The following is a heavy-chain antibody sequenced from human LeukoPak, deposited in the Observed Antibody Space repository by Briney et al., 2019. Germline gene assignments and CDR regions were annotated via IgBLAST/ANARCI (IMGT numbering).Heavy chain of an antibody. J-gene: IGHJ6*03. Sequence: SETLSLTCTVSGGSINSSSYYWGWIRQPPGKGLEWIGSIYYSGNTYYNPSLKSRVTISVHSSKNQFSLQLSSVTAADTAVYYCARELSYYYYMDVWGKGTTVTISS. CDR2: IYYSGNT. V-gene: IGHV4-39*07. CDR1: GGSINSSSYY. CDR3: ARELSYYYYMDV.